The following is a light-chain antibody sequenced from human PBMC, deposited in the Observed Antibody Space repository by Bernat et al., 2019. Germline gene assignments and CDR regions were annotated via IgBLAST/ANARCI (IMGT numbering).Light chain of an antibody. J-gene: IGKJ4*01. CDR1: QSVSTGY. CDR3: QQYTTSPPEFT. CDR2: GAS. Sequence: EIVLTQSPGTLSLSPGERATLSCRASQSVSTGYLAWYQQKPGQPPRLLIYGASSRATGIPDRFSASGSGTDFTFTISRLEPEDFAVYYCQQYTTSPPEFTVGGGTKVEIK. V-gene: IGKV3-20*01.